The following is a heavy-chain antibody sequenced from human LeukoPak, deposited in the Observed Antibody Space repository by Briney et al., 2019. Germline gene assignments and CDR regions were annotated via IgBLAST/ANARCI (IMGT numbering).Heavy chain of an antibody. CDR3: ARDFDTSGYYFHY. CDR1: GGSISGYS. J-gene: IGHJ4*02. V-gene: IGHV4-59*12. D-gene: IGHD3-22*01. CDR2: IYYSGST. Sequence: SETLSLTCTVSGGSISGYSWSWIRQPPGKGLEWLGYIYYSGSTNYNPSLKSRVTISVDTSKNQFSLKLTSVTAADTAVYYCARDFDTSGYYFHYWGQGTLVTVSS.